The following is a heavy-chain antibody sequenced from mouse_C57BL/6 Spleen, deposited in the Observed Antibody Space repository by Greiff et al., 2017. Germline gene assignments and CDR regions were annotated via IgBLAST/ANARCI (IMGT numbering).Heavy chain of an antibody. J-gene: IGHJ2*01. CDR1: GFNFNDYY. Sequence: EVQLQQPGAELVKPGASVKLSCTASGFNFNDYYMHWVKQRTEQGLEWIGRIDPDDGGPKYAPKFPGKATLTADTSSNTAYLQLSSLTSEDTAVYYCAREIYYGKYGDYWGQGTTLTVSS. D-gene: IGHD2-1*01. CDR3: AREIYYGKYGDY. CDR2: IDPDDGGP. V-gene: IGHV14-2*01.